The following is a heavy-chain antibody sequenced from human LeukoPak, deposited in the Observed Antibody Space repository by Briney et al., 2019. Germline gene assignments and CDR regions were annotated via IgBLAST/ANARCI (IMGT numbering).Heavy chain of an antibody. CDR3: ARGSTYYDSSGQVPFDY. CDR1: GFTFSTYS. V-gene: IGHV3-48*01. J-gene: IGHJ4*02. D-gene: IGHD3-22*01. CDR2: ISSSSSTI. Sequence: QAGGSLRLSCAASGFTFSTYSMNWVRQAPGKGLEWVSYISSSSSTIYYADPVKGRFTISRDNAKNSLYLQMNSLRAEDTAVYYCARGSTYYDSSGQVPFDYWGQGTLVTVSS.